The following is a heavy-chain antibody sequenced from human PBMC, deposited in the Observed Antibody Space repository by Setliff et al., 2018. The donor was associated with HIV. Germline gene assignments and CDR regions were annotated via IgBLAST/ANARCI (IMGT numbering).Heavy chain of an antibody. Sequence: ASVKVSCKASGYSLTSYGISWVRQAPGQGLEWMGRISAYNGNKNYAQKSQGRVTMTKDTFTNTAFMELRSLTSDDTAVYYCARDRDDLGLDFCGQGTLVTVSS. CDR2: ISAYNGNK. V-gene: IGHV1-18*01. J-gene: IGHJ4*02. CDR3: ARDRDDLGLDF. CDR1: GYSLTSYG. D-gene: IGHD3-3*01.